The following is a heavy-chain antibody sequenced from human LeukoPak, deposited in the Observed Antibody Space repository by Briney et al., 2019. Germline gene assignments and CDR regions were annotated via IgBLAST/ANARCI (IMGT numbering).Heavy chain of an antibody. Sequence: ASVKVSCKASGYTFTGYYMHWVRQAPGQGLEWMGWINPNSGGTNYAQKFQGRVTMTRDTSISTAYMELRSLRSADTALYYCARDFWSGYETLADYWGPGTLVTASS. CDR3: ARDFWSGYETLADY. CDR1: GYTFTGYY. D-gene: IGHD3-3*01. CDR2: INPNSGGT. J-gene: IGHJ4*02. V-gene: IGHV1-2*02.